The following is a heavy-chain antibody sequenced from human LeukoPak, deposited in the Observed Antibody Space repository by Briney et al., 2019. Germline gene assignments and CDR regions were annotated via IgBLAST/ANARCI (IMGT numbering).Heavy chain of an antibody. J-gene: IGHJ5*02. CDR1: GYTFTSYG. V-gene: IGHV1-18*01. CDR3: ARTRQYSSSWYCWFDP. D-gene: IGHD6-13*01. Sequence: GASVKVSCKASGYTFTSYGISWVRQAPGQGLEGMGWISAYNGNTNYAQKLQGRVTMTTDTSTSTAYMELRSLRSDDTAVYYCARTRQYSSSWYCWFDPWGQGTLVTVSS. CDR2: ISAYNGNT.